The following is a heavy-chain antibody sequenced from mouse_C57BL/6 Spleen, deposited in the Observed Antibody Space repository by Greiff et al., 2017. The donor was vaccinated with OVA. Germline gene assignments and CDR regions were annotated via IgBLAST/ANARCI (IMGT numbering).Heavy chain of an antibody. D-gene: IGHD1-1*01. J-gene: IGHJ2*01. CDR1: GYTFTSYW. CDR2: INPSNGGT. CDR3: YYYGSSNY. V-gene: IGHV1-53*01. Sequence: VQLQQSGPELVKPGASVKLSCKASGYTFTSYWMHWVTQRPGPGLEWIGNINPSNGGTNYNEKFKSKATLTVDKSSSTAYMQLSRLTSEDSAVYYCYYYGSSNYWGQGTTLTVSS.